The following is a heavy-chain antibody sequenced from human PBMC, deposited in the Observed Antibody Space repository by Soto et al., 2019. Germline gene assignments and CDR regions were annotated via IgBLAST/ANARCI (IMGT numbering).Heavy chain of an antibody. D-gene: IGHD3-9*01. J-gene: IGHJ4*02. CDR3: ARPPGYISDWYYFDL. Sequence: ASLTVSCKDSGYTFTSYDIKWVRQDPGQGLEWMGWMSPNSGNTGYAQKFQGRVTMTRDTSLSTAYMELSSLMSEDTAVYYCARPPGYISDWYYFDLWGQGTQVTVSS. CDR1: GYTFTSYD. CDR2: MSPNSGNT. V-gene: IGHV1-8*01.